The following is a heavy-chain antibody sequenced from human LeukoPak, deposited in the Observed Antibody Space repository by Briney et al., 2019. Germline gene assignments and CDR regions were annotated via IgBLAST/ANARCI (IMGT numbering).Heavy chain of an antibody. J-gene: IGHJ2*01. CDR1: GGSISSYY. Sequence: NSSETLSLTCTVSGGSISSYYWSWIRQPAGKGLEWIGRIYTSGSTNYNPSLKSRVTMSVDTSKNQFSLKLSSVTAADTAVYYCARVYYSSSYDYWYFDLWGRGTLVTVSS. D-gene: IGHD6-13*01. V-gene: IGHV4-4*07. CDR3: ARVYYSSSYDYWYFDL. CDR2: IYTSGST.